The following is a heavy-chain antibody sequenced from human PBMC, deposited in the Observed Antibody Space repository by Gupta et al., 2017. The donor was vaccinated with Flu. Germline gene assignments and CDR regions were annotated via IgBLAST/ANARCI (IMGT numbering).Heavy chain of an antibody. Sequence: QVQLVESGGGVVQPRRSLRLSCAASGFTFSSYGLHWVPQAPGKGLEWVAVIWYDGSNKYYADSVKGRFTISRDNSKNTLYLQMNSLRAEDTAVYYCARGQQLGVSYYFDYWGQGTLVTVSS. J-gene: IGHJ4*02. D-gene: IGHD6-13*01. V-gene: IGHV3-33*01. CDR1: GFTFSSYG. CDR2: IWYDGSNK. CDR3: ARGQQLGVSYYFDY.